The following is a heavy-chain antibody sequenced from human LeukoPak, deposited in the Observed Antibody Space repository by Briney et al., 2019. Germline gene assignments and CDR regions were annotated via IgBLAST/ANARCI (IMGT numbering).Heavy chain of an antibody. V-gene: IGHV3-33*06. D-gene: IGHD6-6*01. CDR3: AKARASYSSSSGTDY. CDR1: GFTFSSYG. Sequence: GGSLRLSCAASGFTFSSYGMHWVRQAPGKGLEWVAVIWYDGSNKYYADSVKGRFTISRDNSKNTLYLQMNSLRAEDTAVYYCAKARASYSSSSGTDYWGQGTLVTVSS. J-gene: IGHJ4*02. CDR2: IWYDGSNK.